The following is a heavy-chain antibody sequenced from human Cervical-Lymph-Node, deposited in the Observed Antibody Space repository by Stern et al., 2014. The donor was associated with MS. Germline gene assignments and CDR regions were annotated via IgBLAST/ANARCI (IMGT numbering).Heavy chain of an antibody. V-gene: IGHV1-69*01. CDR1: GDTFSINS. Sequence: QVKLVQSGAEVKKPGSSVKVSCKASGDTFSINSISWVRQAPGQGLEWMGGIGPMFGTPNYAQKFQGRVTTTADESTSTAYMELSGLTSEDTAVYYCARDQGGIAAYWGQGTLVTVSS. CDR3: ARDQGGIAAY. CDR2: IGPMFGTP. J-gene: IGHJ4*02. D-gene: IGHD6-13*01.